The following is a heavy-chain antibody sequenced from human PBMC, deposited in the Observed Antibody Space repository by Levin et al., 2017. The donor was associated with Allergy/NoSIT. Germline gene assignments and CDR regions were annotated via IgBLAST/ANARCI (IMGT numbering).Heavy chain of an antibody. V-gene: IGHV4-59*01. J-gene: IGHJ6*02. CDR2: IYYSGST. D-gene: IGHD2-15*01. CDR3: ARDRVVASSGTYYYYGMAV. Sequence: SETLSLTCIVSGASISSYHWSWIRQPPGKGLEWIGYIYYSGSTNYNPSLKSRVTMSVDTSRNQFSLTRNSVTAADTAVYYCARDRVVASSGTYYYYGMAVWGQGTTVTVSS. CDR1: GASISSYH.